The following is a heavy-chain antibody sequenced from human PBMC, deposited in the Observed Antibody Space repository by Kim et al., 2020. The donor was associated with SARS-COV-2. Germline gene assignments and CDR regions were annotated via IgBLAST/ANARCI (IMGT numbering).Heavy chain of an antibody. CDR3: AREDCSSTSCYRYYYYMDV. V-gene: IGHV3-21*01. CDR2: ISSSSSYI. CDR1: GFTFSSYS. Sequence: GGSLRLSCAASGFTFSSYSMNWVRQAPGKGLEWVSSISSSSSYIYYADSVKGRFTISRDNAKNSLYLQMNSLRAEDTAVYYCAREDCSSTSCYRYYYYMDVWGKGTTVTVSS. D-gene: IGHD2-2*01. J-gene: IGHJ6*03.